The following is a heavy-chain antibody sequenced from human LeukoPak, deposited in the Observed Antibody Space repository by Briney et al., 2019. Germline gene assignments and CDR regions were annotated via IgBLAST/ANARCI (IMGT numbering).Heavy chain of an antibody. CDR1: GGTFRSHI. CDR2: ITPVIDSA. D-gene: IGHD1-26*01. V-gene: IGHV1-69*08. CDR3: TRVNLRGSQYNWFDP. J-gene: IGHJ5*02. Sequence: SVKVSCKTSGGTFRSHIFSWVRQAPGQGLEWMGRITPVIDSAKYAQKFQDRITITADTSTGTAYLHLSSLTSEDTAIYYCTRVNLRGSQYNWFDPWGQGTLVTVSS.